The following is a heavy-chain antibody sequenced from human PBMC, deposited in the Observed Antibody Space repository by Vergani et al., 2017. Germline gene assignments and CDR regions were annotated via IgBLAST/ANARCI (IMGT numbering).Heavy chain of an antibody. J-gene: IGHJ4*02. CDR3: ARDWIENSDYGYFDY. V-gene: IGHV3-7*01. D-gene: IGHD4-17*01. CDR1: GFTFSSCW. Sequence: EVQLVESGGGLVQPGGSLRLSCAASGFTFSSCWMSWVRQAPGKGLEWVANIKQDGSEKYYVDSVKGRFTISRDNAKNSLYLQMNSLRAEDTAVYYCARDWIENSDYGYFDYWGQGTLVTVSS. CDR2: IKQDGSEK.